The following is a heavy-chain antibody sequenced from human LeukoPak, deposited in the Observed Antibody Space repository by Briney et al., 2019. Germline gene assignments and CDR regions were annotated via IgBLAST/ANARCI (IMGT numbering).Heavy chain of an antibody. CDR2: IYSGGNT. Sequence: GGSLRLSCAASGLTISSNCMSWVRQAPGKGLEWVSFIYSGGNTYYADSVKGRFTISRDNSKNTVHLQMNSLRAEDTAMYYCARRAGDYSHPYDYWGQGTLVTVSS. J-gene: IGHJ4*02. D-gene: IGHD3-22*01. V-gene: IGHV3-53*01. CDR1: GLTISSNC. CDR3: ARRAGDYSHPYDY.